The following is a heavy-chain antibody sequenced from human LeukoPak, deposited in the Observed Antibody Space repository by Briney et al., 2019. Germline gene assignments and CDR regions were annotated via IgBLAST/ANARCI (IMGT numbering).Heavy chain of an antibody. Sequence: SETLPLTCTVSGGSISSSSYYWGWIRQPPGKGLEWIGSIYYSGSTYYNPSLKSRVTISVDTSKNQFSLKLSSVTAADTAVYYCARRSGRDHYGMDVWGQGTTVTVSS. CDR1: GGSISSSSYY. CDR3: ARRSGRDHYGMDV. J-gene: IGHJ6*02. V-gene: IGHV4-39*01. CDR2: IYYSGST. D-gene: IGHD2-15*01.